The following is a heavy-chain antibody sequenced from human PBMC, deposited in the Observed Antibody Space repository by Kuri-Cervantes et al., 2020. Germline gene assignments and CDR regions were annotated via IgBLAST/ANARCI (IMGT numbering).Heavy chain of an antibody. CDR3: ARAGDSSGYYYSHWVHYFDY. CDR2: IYYSGST. D-gene: IGHD3-22*01. J-gene: IGHJ4*02. Sequence: SETLSLTCTVSGGSVSSGSYYWSWIRQPPGKGLEWIGYIYYSGSTNCNPSLKSRVTISVDTSKNQFSLKLSSVTAADTAVYYCARAGDSSGYYYSHWVHYFDYWGQGTLVTVSS. CDR1: GGSVSSGSYY. V-gene: IGHV4-61*01.